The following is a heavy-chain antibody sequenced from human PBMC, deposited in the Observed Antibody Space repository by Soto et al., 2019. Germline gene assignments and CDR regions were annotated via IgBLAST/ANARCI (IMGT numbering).Heavy chain of an antibody. CDR3: AKDQGISVAGLFDY. V-gene: IGHV3-23*01. CDR1: GFTFSSYA. D-gene: IGHD6-19*01. Sequence: PGGSLRLSCAASGFTFSSYAMSWVRQAPGKGLEWVSAISGSGSSTYYADSVKGRFTISRDNSKNTLYLQMNSLRAEDTAVYYSAKDQGISVAGLFDYSGQGSLVTVSS. J-gene: IGHJ4*02. CDR2: ISGSGSST.